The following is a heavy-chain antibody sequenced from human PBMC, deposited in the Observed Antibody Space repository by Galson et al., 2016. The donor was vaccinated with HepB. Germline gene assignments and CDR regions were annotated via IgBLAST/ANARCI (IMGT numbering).Heavy chain of an antibody. Sequence: SLRLSCAASGFTFSSFWMSWVRQTPGKGLEWVATINQDGSDKYYVDSVKGRFTISRDNAKNSLYLQMNSLRAGDTAVYYWASDRRYSSWSFWGQGTLVTVSS. V-gene: IGHV3-7*03. D-gene: IGHD6-13*01. CDR1: GFTFSSFW. CDR2: INQDGSDK. J-gene: IGHJ4*02. CDR3: ASDRRYSSWSF.